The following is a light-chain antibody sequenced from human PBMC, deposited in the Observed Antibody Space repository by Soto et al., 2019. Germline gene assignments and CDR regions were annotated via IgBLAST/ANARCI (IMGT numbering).Light chain of an antibody. J-gene: IGLJ2*01. V-gene: IGLV1-44*01. CDR1: SSNIGSNT. Sequence: QSVLTQPPSASGTPGQRVTISCSGSSSNIGSNTVNWYQQLPGTAPKLLIYSNNQRPSGVPDRFSGSKSGTSASLAISVLQSEDETDYYCAAGDDSLNGVIFGGGTKLPVL. CDR2: SNN. CDR3: AAGDDSLNGVI.